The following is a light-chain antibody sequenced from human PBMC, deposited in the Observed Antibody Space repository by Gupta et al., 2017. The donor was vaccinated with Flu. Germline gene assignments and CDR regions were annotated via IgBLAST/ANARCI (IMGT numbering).Light chain of an antibody. CDR1: SSNIGAGYD. J-gene: IGLJ1*01. V-gene: IGLV1-40*01. CDR3: QSYDSSLSVLYV. CDR2: GNS. Sequence: QSVLTQPPSVSGAPGQRLTISCTGTSSNIGAGYDVHWYQQLPGTAPKLLIYGNSNRPSGVPDRFSGSKSGTSASLAITGLQAEDEADYYCQSYDSSLSVLYVFGTGTKVTVL.